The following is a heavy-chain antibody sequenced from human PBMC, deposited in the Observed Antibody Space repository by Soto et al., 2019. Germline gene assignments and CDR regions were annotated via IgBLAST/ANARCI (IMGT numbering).Heavy chain of an antibody. J-gene: IGHJ3*02. V-gene: IGHV3-21*01. D-gene: IGHD3-3*01. Sequence: GGSLRLSCAASGVTFSSYSMNWVRQAPGKGLEGVSSISSSSSYIYYADSVKGRFTISRDNAKNSLYLQMNSLRAEDTAVYYCARGGYYDFWSGYYPRHPSDAFDIWGQGTXVTVSS. CDR3: ARGGYYDFWSGYYPRHPSDAFDI. CDR2: ISSSSSYI. CDR1: GVTFSSYS.